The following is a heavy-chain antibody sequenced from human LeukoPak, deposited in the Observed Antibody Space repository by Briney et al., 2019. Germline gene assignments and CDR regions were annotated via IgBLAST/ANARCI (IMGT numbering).Heavy chain of an antibody. V-gene: IGHV3-7*01. Sequence: PGGSLRLSCAASGFTFSSYWMSWVRQAPGKGLEWVANIKQDGSEKYYVDSVKGRFTISRDNAKNSLYLQMNSLRAEDTAVYYCARDLHYGSGSYYPSSYYYGMDVWGQGTTVTVPS. J-gene: IGHJ6*02. D-gene: IGHD3-10*01. CDR3: ARDLHYGSGSYYPSSYYYGMDV. CDR1: GFTFSSYW. CDR2: IKQDGSEK.